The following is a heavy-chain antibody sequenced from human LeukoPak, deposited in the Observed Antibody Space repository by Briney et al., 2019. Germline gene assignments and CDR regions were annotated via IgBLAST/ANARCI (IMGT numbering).Heavy chain of an antibody. V-gene: IGHV3-66*01. J-gene: IGHJ6*02. CDR3: AREWVGLMVAATRDYYYYGMDV. CDR1: GFTVSSNY. D-gene: IGHD2-15*01. CDR2: IYSGGST. Sequence: SGGSLRLSCAASGFTVSSNYMSWVRQAPGKGLEWVSVIYSGGSTYYADSVKGRFTISRDNSKNTLYLQMNSLRAEDTAVHYCAREWVGLMVAATRDYYYYGMDVWGQGTTVTVSS.